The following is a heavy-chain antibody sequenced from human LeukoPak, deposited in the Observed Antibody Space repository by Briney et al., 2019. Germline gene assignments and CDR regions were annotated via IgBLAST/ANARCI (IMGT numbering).Heavy chain of an antibody. D-gene: IGHD3-22*01. Sequence: GGSLRLSCAASGFTFSSYAMHWVRQAPGKGLEWVAVISYDGSNKYYADSVKGRFTISRDNSKNTLYLQMNSLRAEDTAVYYCAKVDYYDSSGYYYAGVGWFDPWGQGTLVTVSS. CDR1: GFTFSSYA. CDR3: AKVDYYDSSGYYYAGVGWFDP. J-gene: IGHJ5*02. V-gene: IGHV3-30*04. CDR2: ISYDGSNK.